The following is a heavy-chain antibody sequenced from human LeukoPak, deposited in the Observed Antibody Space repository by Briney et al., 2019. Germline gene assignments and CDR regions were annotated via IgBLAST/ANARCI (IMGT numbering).Heavy chain of an antibody. J-gene: IGHJ5*02. CDR1: GYTFTGYY. CDR2: INPNSGGT. Sequence: ASVKVSCKASGYTFTGYYMHWVRQAPGQGLEWMGWINPNSGGTNYAQKFQGRVTMTRDTSISTAYVELSRLRSDDTAVYYCARDALFLEWLGGINWFDPWGQGTLVTVSS. V-gene: IGHV1-2*02. CDR3: ARDALFLEWLGGINWFDP. D-gene: IGHD3-3*01.